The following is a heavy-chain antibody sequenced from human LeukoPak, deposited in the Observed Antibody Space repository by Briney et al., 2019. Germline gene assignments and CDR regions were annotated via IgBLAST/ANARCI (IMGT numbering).Heavy chain of an antibody. V-gene: IGHV3-21*04. D-gene: IGHD4-17*01. J-gene: IGHJ6*02. Sequence: GGSLRLSCAASGFTFSSYSMNWVRQAPGKGLEWVSSISSSSSYIYYADSVKGRFTISRDNAKNSLYLQMNSLRAEDTAVYYCARDPGGDYGYYYYYGMDVWGQGTTVTVSS. CDR3: ARDPGGDYGYYYYYGMDV. CDR2: ISSSSSYI. CDR1: GFTFSSYS.